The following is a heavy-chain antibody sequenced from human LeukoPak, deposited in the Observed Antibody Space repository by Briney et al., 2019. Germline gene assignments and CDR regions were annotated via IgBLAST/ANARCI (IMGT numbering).Heavy chain of an antibody. V-gene: IGHV4-30-4*01. J-gene: IGHJ5*02. CDR3: ARDTRRELDP. CDR1: GGSISSGDYY. D-gene: IGHD1-26*01. CDR2: IYYSGST. Sequence: SQTLSLTCTVSGGSISSGDYYWSWIRQPPGKGLEWIGYIYYSGSTNYNPSLKSRVTISVDTSKNQFSLKLSSVTAADAAVYYCARDTRRELDPWGQGTLVTVSS.